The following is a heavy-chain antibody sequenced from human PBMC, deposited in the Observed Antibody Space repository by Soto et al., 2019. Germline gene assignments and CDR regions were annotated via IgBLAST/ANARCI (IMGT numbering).Heavy chain of an antibody. V-gene: IGHV1-69*02. Sequence: QVQLVQSGAEVKKPGSSVKVSCKASGGTFSSYTISWVRQAPGQGLEWMGRIIPILGIAKYAQKFQGRVTITADNSTSTAYMELSSLTSEDTAVYYGASVAVADVAFEIWGQGTRVTVSS. J-gene: IGHJ3*02. CDR2: IIPILGIA. D-gene: IGHD6-19*01. CDR3: ASVAVADVAFEI. CDR1: GGTFSSYT.